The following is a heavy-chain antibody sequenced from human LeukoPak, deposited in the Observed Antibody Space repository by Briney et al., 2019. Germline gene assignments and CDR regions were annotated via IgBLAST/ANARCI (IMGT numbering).Heavy chain of an antibody. CDR2: ISSSSSYI. Sequence: PGGSLRLSCAASGFTFSSYSMNWVRQAPGKGLEWVSSISSSSSYIYYADSVKGRFTISRDNANNSLYLQMNSLRAEDTAVYYCARDKMGDCSSTSCYDWFDPWGQGTLVTVSS. CDR3: ARDKMGDCSSTSCYDWFDP. CDR1: GFTFSSYS. V-gene: IGHV3-21*01. D-gene: IGHD2-2*01. J-gene: IGHJ5*02.